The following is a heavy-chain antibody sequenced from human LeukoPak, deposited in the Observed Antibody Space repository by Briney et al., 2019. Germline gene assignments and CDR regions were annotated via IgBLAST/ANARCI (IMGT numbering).Heavy chain of an antibody. CDR2: INHSGST. CDR1: GGSFSGYY. D-gene: IGHD1-26*01. Sequence: PSETLSLTCAVYGGSFSGYYWSWIRQPPGKGLEWIGEINHSGSTNYNPSLKSRVIISVDTSKNQFSLKLSSVTAADTAVYYCARRPRLGFRPKSMGAFDIWGQGTMVTVSS. CDR3: ARRPRLGFRPKSMGAFDI. V-gene: IGHV4-34*01. J-gene: IGHJ3*02.